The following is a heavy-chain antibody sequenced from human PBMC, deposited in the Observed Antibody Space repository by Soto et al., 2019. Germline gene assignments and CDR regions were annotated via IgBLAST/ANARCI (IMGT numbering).Heavy chain of an antibody. CDR2: INHSGST. D-gene: IGHD3-3*01. J-gene: IGHJ6*02. V-gene: IGHV4-34*01. Sequence: LSLTCAVYGGSFSGYYWSWIRQPPGKGLEWIGEINHSGSTNYNPSLKSRVTISVDTSKNQFSLKLSSVTAADTAVYYCARGITIFGVEMTPGGMDVWGQGTTVTASS. CDR3: ARGITIFGVEMTPGGMDV. CDR1: GGSFSGYY.